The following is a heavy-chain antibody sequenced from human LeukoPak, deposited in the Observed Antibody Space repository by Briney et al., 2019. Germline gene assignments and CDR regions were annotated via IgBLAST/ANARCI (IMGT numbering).Heavy chain of an antibody. CDR3: ATYSSGRRGYYFDS. CDR1: GFTFSSYA. J-gene: IGHJ4*02. D-gene: IGHD6-19*01. V-gene: IGHV3-30*04. Sequence: GGSLRLSCAASGFTFSSYAMHWVRQAPGKGLEWVAVISYDGSNKYYADSVKGRFTISRDNSKNTLYLQMNSLRAEDTAVYYCATYSSGRRGYYFDSWGQGTLVTVSS. CDR2: ISYDGSNK.